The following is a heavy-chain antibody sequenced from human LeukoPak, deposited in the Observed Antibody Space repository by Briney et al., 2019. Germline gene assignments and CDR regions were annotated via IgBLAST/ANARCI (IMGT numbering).Heavy chain of an antibody. J-gene: IGHJ6*02. CDR2: INHNGNVN. CDR1: EFTFSSYW. V-gene: IGHV3-7*03. CDR3: ARGGGLDV. D-gene: IGHD3-16*01. Sequence: GGSLRLSCAASEFTFSSYWMTWARQAPGKGLEWVASINHNGNVNYYVDSVKGRFTISRDNAKNSLYLQMSNLRAEDTAVYFCARGGGLDVWGQGATVTVSS.